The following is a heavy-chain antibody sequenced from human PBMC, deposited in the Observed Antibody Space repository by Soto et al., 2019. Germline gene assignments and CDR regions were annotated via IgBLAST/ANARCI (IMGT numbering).Heavy chain of an antibody. J-gene: IGHJ6*02. V-gene: IGHV1-69*06. CDR3: ARDDRMGSSFDVGRYYYYGMDV. CDR2: IIPIFGTA. D-gene: IGHD6-6*01. CDR1: GGTFSSYA. Sequence: SVNVSCKASGGTFSSYAISWVRQAPGQGLEWMGGIIPIFGTANYAQKFQGRVTITADKSTSTAYMELSSLRSEDTAVYYCARDDRMGSSFDVGRYYYYGMDVWGQGTTVTVSS.